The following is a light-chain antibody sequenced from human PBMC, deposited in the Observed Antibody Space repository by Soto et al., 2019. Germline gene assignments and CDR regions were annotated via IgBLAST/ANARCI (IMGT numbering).Light chain of an antibody. J-gene: IGKJ4*01. V-gene: IGKV3-20*01. CDR2: DAS. Sequence: EDVLTQPPGTMSLSPLERAKLSCSSSQTVRNNYLAWYQQKPGQAPRLLIYDASSRATGIPDRFSGGGSGTDFTLTISRLEPEDFAVYYCQQFSSYPLTFGGGTKVDIK. CDR1: QTVRNNY. CDR3: QQFSSYPLT.